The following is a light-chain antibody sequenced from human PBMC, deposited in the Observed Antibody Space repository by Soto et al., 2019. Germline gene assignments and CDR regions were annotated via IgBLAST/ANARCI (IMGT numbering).Light chain of an antibody. CDR1: QGISNY. CDR2: AAS. J-gene: IGKJ4*01. CDR3: QQLNTYPLT. V-gene: IGKV1-9*01. Sequence: DIQLTQSPSFLSASVGDRVTITCRAGQGISNYLAWYQQKPGIAPKLLIYAASTLQCGVPSRFSGSGSGTEFTLTISSLQPEDFATYYCQQLNTYPLTFGGGTKVDIK.